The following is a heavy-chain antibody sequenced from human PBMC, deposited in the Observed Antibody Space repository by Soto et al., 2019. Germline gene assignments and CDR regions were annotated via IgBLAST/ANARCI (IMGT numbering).Heavy chain of an antibody. CDR3: AKGGVNIPLDY. Sequence: EVQLLESGGGLVQPGGSLRLSCAASGFTFSSYGMSWVRQAPGKGLEWVSSINSAGSTYYADSVKGRFTISRDNSKNTLYVEMNSLSAEDTAVYYCAKGGVNIPLDYWGQGTLVTVSA. D-gene: IGHD3-16*01. V-gene: IGHV3-23*01. J-gene: IGHJ4*02. CDR2: INSAGST. CDR1: GFTFSSYG.